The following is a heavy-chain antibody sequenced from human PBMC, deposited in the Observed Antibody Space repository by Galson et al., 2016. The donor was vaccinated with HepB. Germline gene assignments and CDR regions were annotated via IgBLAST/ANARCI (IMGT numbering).Heavy chain of an antibody. J-gene: IGHJ4*02. D-gene: IGHD4-11*01. V-gene: IGHV3-53*01. CDR2: IYTGGST. Sequence: SLRLSCAVSGLSVRFKYMTWVRQAPGQGLEWVSMIYTGGSTDYADSVKGRFTISRDTSKNTLYLQINNLRAEDTAVYNCATRDFGNFPYFDYWGQGTLVTVSS. CDR1: GLSVRFKY. CDR3: ATRDFGNFPYFDY.